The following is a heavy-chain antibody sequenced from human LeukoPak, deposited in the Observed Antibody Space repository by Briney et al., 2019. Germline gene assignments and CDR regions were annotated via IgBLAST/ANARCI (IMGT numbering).Heavy chain of an antibody. V-gene: IGHV1-2*02. CDR3: ALYYYDSSGYLNCFDY. D-gene: IGHD3-22*01. Sequence: GASVKVSCKASGYTFTGYYMHWVRQAPGQGLEWMGWINPNSGGTNYAQKFQGRVTMTRDTSISTAYMELSRLRSDDTAVYYCALYYYDSSGYLNCFDYWGQGTLVTVSS. CDR1: GYTFTGYY. J-gene: IGHJ4*02. CDR2: INPNSGGT.